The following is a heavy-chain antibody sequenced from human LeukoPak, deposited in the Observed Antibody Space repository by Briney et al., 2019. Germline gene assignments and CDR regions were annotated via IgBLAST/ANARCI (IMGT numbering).Heavy chain of an antibody. Sequence: SETLSLTCTVSGYSISSGYYWGWIRQPPGEGLEWIGSIYHSGSTYYNPSLKSRVTISVDTSKNQFSLKLSSVTAADTAVYYAQWAAAGTQGFDYWGQGTLVTVSS. CDR2: IYHSGST. V-gene: IGHV4-38-2*02. CDR3: QWAAAGTQGFDY. D-gene: IGHD6-13*01. J-gene: IGHJ4*02. CDR1: GYSISSGYY.